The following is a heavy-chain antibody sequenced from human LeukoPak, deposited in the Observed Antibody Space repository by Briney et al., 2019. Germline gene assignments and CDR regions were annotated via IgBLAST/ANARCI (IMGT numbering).Heavy chain of an antibody. V-gene: IGHV1-69*05. CDR3: ARDRVSSGWVDAFDI. CDR1: GGTFSSYA. Sequence: SVKVSCKAFGGTFSSYAISWVRQAPGQGLEWMGGIIPIFSTANYAQKFQGRVTITTDESTSTAYMELSSLRSEDTAVYYCARDRVSSGWVDAFDIWGQGTMVTLSS. D-gene: IGHD6-19*01. CDR2: IIPIFSTA. J-gene: IGHJ3*02.